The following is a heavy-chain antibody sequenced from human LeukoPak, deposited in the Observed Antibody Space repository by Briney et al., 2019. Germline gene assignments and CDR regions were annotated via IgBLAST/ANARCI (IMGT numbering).Heavy chain of an antibody. V-gene: IGHV3-7*03. D-gene: IGHD5-24*01. Sequence: WIRQPPGKGLEWVANIKEDGTETYYVDSVKGRFTISRDNAKNSLYLQMNSLRVEDTAVYYCAKEGRSLQTYWGQGTLVTVSS. CDR3: AKEGRSLQTY. J-gene: IGHJ4*02. CDR2: IKEDGTET.